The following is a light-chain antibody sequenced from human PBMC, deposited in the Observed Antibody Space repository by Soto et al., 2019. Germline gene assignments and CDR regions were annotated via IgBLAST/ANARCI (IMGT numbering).Light chain of an antibody. Sequence: EVVMTQSPATLSVSPGERATLSCRDSQSVTRNLAWYQQKPGQAPGLLIYGASTRATGIPARFSGSGSGTEFTLTISSLQSEDFAVYYCQQYNNWPPYTFGQGTKLEIK. CDR2: GAS. CDR3: QQYNNWPPYT. CDR1: QSVTRN. J-gene: IGKJ2*01. V-gene: IGKV3-15*01.